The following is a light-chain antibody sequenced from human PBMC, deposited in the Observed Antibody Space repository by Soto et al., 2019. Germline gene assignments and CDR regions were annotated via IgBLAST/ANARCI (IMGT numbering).Light chain of an antibody. CDR1: SSNLGTNT. V-gene: IGLV1-44*01. Sequence: QSVLTQPPSASGTPGQRGTISCSGSSSNLGTNTVNWYQQLPGTAPKLLIYSNYQRPSGVPDRFSGSKSGTSASLAISGLQSEDEADYYCAGWDDSLNGVVFGGGTKLTVL. CDR3: AGWDDSLNGVV. CDR2: SNY. J-gene: IGLJ2*01.